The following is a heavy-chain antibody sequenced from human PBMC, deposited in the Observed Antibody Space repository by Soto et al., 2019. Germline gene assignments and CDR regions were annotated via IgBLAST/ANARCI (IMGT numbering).Heavy chain of an antibody. Sequence: PSETLSLTCTVSGGSISSSDFYWGWLRQTPGKGLEWIGYIYSSGSTNYNPPLKSRVTISVDTSKRQFSLKLSSVAAADTAVYYCARGDPGYGMDVWGQGTTVTVSS. J-gene: IGHJ6*02. CDR2: IYSSGST. V-gene: IGHV4-61*08. CDR1: GGSISSSDFY. CDR3: ARGDPGYGMDV.